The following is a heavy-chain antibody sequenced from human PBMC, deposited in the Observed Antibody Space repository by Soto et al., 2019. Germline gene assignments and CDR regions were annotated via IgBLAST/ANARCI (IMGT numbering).Heavy chain of an antibody. J-gene: IGHJ4*02. Sequence: ASVKVSCKASGYTFTVYGISWVRQAPGQGLEWMGWISGHNGYTNYAQEFQGRVTMTTDTSTSTAYMELRSLKSDDPAVYYCARGMANVAVVTGAWSSRSAFDYWGEGTMVAVSS. CDR2: ISGHNGYT. V-gene: IGHV1-18*01. CDR1: GYTFTVYG. CDR3: ARGMANVAVVTGAWSSRSAFDY. D-gene: IGHD2-21*02.